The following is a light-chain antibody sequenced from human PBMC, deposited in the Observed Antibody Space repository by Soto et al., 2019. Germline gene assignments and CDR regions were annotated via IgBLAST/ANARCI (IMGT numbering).Light chain of an antibody. V-gene: IGKV3-11*01. J-gene: IGKJ1*01. CDR1: QSVSRY. CDR3: QQRSTWPTA. Sequence: EIVLTQSPATLSLSPGERATLSCRASQSVSRYLVWYQQKPGQAPRLLIYDTSNRATGIPARFSGSGSGTGFTLTISSLEPEDFAVYYCQQRSTWPTAFGQGTKVEI. CDR2: DTS.